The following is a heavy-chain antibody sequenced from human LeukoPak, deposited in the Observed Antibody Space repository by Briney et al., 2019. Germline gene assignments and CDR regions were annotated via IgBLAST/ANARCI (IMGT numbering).Heavy chain of an antibody. CDR3: ARERSWGTNWFDP. CDR2: IYYSGST. J-gene: IGHJ5*02. CDR1: GGSISSGGYY. V-gene: IGHV4-31*03. D-gene: IGHD3-16*01. Sequence: PSETLSLTCTVSGGSISSGGYYWSWIRQHPGKGLEWIGYIYYSGSTYYNPSLKSRVTISVDTSKNQFSLKLSSVTAVDTAVYYCARERSWGTNWFDPWGQGTLVTVSS.